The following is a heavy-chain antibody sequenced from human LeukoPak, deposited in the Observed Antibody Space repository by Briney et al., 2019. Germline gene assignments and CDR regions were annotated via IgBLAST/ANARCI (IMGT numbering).Heavy chain of an antibody. CDR3: ARVIIVGATGI. V-gene: IGHV3-48*03. D-gene: IGHD1-26*01. CDR2: IGRGGSPV. J-gene: IGHJ3*02. Sequence: GGSLGLSCAASGFTFSGYEMNWVRQAPGKGLEWVSSIGRGGSPVHYADSVKGRFTISRDNAKNSLYLQMNSLRAEDTAVYYCARVIIVGATGIWGQGTMVTVSS. CDR1: GFTFSGYE.